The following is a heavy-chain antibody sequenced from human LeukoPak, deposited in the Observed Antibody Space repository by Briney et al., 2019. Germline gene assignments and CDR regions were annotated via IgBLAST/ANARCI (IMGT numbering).Heavy chain of an antibody. CDR2: IYHSGST. D-gene: IGHD2-15*01. Sequence: PSETLSLTCAVSGYSISSGYYWGWIRQPPGKGLEWIGSIYHSGSTYYNPSLKSRVTISVDTSKYQFSLKLSSVTAADTAVYYCAREGYCSGGSCYSEIDYWGQGTLVTVSS. V-gene: IGHV4-38-2*02. CDR1: GYSISSGYY. J-gene: IGHJ4*02. CDR3: AREGYCSGGSCYSEIDY.